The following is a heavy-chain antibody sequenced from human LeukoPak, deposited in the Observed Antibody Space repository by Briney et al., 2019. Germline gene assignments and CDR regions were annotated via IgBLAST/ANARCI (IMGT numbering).Heavy chain of an antibody. D-gene: IGHD2-2*01. V-gene: IGHV4-34*01. Sequence: PSETLSLTCAVCGGSFSAYYWSWIRQPPGKGLEWIGEINHSGSTNYNPSLKSRVTISVDTSKNQFSLKLSSVTAADTAVYYCARDFVVVPAAMGGYYYGMDVWGQGTTVTVSS. CDR1: GGSFSAYY. CDR2: INHSGST. J-gene: IGHJ6*02. CDR3: ARDFVVVPAAMGGYYYGMDV.